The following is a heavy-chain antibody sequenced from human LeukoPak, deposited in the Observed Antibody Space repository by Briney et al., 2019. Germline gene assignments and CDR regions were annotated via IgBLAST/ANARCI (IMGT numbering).Heavy chain of an antibody. V-gene: IGHV4-34*01. D-gene: IGHD3-3*01. CDR3: ATTREWLSSYYFDY. CDR1: GGSFSGYY. J-gene: IGHJ4*02. CDR2: INHSGST. Sequence: SETLSLTCAVYGGSFSGYYWSWIRQPPGKGLEWIGEINHSGSTNYNPSLKSRVTISVGTSKNQFSLKLSSVTAADTAVYYCATTREWLSSYYFDYWGQGTLVTVSS.